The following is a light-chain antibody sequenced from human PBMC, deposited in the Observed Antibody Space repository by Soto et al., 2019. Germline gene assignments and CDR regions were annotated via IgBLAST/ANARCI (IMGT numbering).Light chain of an antibody. Sequence: QSVLTQPAAVSGSPGQSIAISCTGTSSDIGAYDYVSWYQQHPDKAPKLIIYEFTKRPSGVSTRFSGSKSGNTASLTLSGLQAEDEGDYYCGSHTSGSTRVFGTGTKVPVL. CDR3: GSHTSGSTRV. J-gene: IGLJ1*01. V-gene: IGLV2-14*01. CDR2: EFT. CDR1: SSDIGAYDY.